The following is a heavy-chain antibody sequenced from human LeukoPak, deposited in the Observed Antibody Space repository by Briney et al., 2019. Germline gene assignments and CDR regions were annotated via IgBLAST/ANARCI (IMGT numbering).Heavy chain of an antibody. Sequence: SETLSLTCVVYGGSFSDYYWSWIRQPPGKGLEWIGEINHSGTTNYNPSLKSRVSISVDSSKNQFSLKLTSVTAADTAVYYCAREGYYDSSGYDYWGQGTLVTVSS. CDR3: AREGYYDSSGYDY. D-gene: IGHD3-22*01. CDR2: INHSGTT. CDR1: GGSFSDYY. J-gene: IGHJ4*02. V-gene: IGHV4-34*01.